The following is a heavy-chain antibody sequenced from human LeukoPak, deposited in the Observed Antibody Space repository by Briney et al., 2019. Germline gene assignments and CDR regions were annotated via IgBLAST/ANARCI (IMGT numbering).Heavy chain of an antibody. V-gene: IGHV3-33*01. J-gene: IGHJ4*02. CDR1: GSTFSSYG. CDR2: IWYDGSNK. CDR3: AREGAKDYGSGSYDY. Sequence: PGRSLRLSCAASGSTFSSYGMHWVRQAPGKGLEWVAVIWYDGSNKYYADSVKGRFTISRDNSKNTLYLQMNSLRAEDTAVYYCAREGAKDYGSGSYDYWGQGTLVTVSS. D-gene: IGHD3-10*01.